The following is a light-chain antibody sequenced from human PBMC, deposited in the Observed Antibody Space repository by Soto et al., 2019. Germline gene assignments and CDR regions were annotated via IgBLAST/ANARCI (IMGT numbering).Light chain of an antibody. CDR2: GAS. J-gene: IGKJ2*01. CDR1: QSVSSSY. V-gene: IGKV3-20*01. CDR3: QQYGNSPPNA. Sequence: EIVLTQSPGTLSLSPGERATLSCRASQSVSSSYLAWYQQKPGQAPRLVIYGASSRATGIPDRFSGSGSGTDFTLTMSRLEPEDFAVYFCQQYGNSPPNAFGQGTKVDIK.